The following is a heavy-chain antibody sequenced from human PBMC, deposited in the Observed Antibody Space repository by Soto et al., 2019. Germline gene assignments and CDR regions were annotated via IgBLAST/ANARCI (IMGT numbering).Heavy chain of an antibody. V-gene: IGHV4-4*02. CDR2: IYYSGGT. J-gene: IGHJ4*02. D-gene: IGHD6-19*01. Sequence: QVRLQESGPGLVRPSGTLSLTCAVSGDSINSNYCWTWVRQPPGKGLEWIAEIYYSGGTSYNPSLKSRFTISMDKSKNQFSLNLTSVTAADTAMYYCARDTGWGLGYWGQGTLVTVSS. CDR1: GDSINSNYC. CDR3: ARDTGWGLGY.